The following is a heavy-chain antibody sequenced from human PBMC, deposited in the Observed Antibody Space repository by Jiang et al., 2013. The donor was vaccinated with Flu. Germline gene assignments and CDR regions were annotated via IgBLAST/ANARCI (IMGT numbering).Heavy chain of an antibody. Sequence: GSGLVKPSETLSLTCAVSGGSISGYYCRWIRQPPGKGLEWIGYIYYSGNTKYSPSLKSRVTMSVDTSKNQFSLKLSSVTAADTAVYYCVRHEDGYSHLNWGQGKLVTVSS. CDR3: VRHEDGYSHLN. D-gene: IGHD5-24*01. CDR2: IYYSGNT. V-gene: IGHV4-59*08. CDR1: GGSISGYY. J-gene: IGHJ4*02.